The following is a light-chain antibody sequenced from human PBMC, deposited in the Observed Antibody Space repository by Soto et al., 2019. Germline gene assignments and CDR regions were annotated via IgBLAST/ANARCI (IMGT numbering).Light chain of an antibody. CDR3: CSFAGSSTYV. J-gene: IGLJ1*01. Sequence: QSVLTQPSSVSGSPGQSITISCTGNSNDVGSYDLVSWYQHHPGKAPKLMIYEVSKRPSGVSNRFSGSKSDNTASLTISGLQAEDEADYYCCSFAGSSTYVFGTGTKVTVL. CDR2: EVS. V-gene: IGLV2-23*02. CDR1: SNDVGSYDL.